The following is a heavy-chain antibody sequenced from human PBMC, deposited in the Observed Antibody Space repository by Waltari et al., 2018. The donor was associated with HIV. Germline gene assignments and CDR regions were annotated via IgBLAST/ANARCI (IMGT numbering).Heavy chain of an antibody. V-gene: IGHV4-38-2*02. D-gene: IGHD2-2*01. Sequence: QVQLQESGPGLVKPSETLSLTCTVSGYSISSGYYWGWIRQPPGKGLEWIGSIYHRGSTYYNPSLKSRVTISVDTSKNQFSLKLSSVTAADTAVYYCARDSGSLYCSSTSCYAFGGYYGMDVWGQGTTVTVSS. CDR3: ARDSGSLYCSSTSCYAFGGYYGMDV. J-gene: IGHJ6*02. CDR1: GYSISSGYY. CDR2: IYHRGST.